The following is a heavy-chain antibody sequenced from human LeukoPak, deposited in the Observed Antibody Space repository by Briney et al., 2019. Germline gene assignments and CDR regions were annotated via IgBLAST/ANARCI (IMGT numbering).Heavy chain of an antibody. Sequence: SETLSLTCTVSGGSISSYYWSWIRQPPGKGLEWIGYIYYSGSTSYNPSLKSRVTISVDTSKNQFSLKLSSVTAADTAVYYCASGYCSSTSCYGRTLDYWGQGTLVTVSS. V-gene: IGHV4-59*01. CDR1: GGSISSYY. CDR2: IYYSGST. J-gene: IGHJ4*02. CDR3: ASGYCSSTSCYGRTLDY. D-gene: IGHD2-2*01.